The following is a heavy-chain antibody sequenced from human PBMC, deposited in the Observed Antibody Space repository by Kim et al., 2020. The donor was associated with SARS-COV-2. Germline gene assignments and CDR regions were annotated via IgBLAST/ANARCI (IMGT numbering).Heavy chain of an antibody. CDR1: GFNFGVST. CDR2: IRSNANNYAT. CDR3: VRLVWSDASASSGY. V-gene: IGHV3-73*01. J-gene: IGHJ4*02. D-gene: IGHD2-8*01. Sequence: GGSLRLSCAASGFNFGVSTLHWVRQASGKWLEWIGRIRSNANNYATAYAASVRGRFTFSRDDSRNTAYLQMNSLKIEDTAVYYCVRLVWSDASASSGYWGQGTLVTVSS.